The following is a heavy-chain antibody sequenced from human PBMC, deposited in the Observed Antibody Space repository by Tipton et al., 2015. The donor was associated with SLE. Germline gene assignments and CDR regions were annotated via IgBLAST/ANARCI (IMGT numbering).Heavy chain of an antibody. V-gene: IGHV4-4*07. D-gene: IGHD2-2*01. CDR2: IYASGST. Sequence: TLSLTCTVSDGSISDYYWTWIRQPAGGGLEWIGLIYASGSTNYNPSLRSRVTISVDMSKSQVSLKLSSVTAADTAVYYCARVAPAEVFDYWGQGTLVTVSS. J-gene: IGHJ4*02. CDR3: ARVAPAEVFDY. CDR1: DGSISDYY.